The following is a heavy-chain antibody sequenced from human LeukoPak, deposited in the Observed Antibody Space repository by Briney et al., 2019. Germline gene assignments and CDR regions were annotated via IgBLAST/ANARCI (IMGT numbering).Heavy chain of an antibody. D-gene: IGHD6-19*01. J-gene: IGHJ4*02. CDR1: GFIVSINY. Sequence: GGSLRLSCAASGFIVSINYVSWVRQAPGKGLEWVSVIYSDGNTDYADSVKGRFTISRDDSKNTLYLQMSGLRAEDTAVYYCARDGGSGWSSAFFDHWGQGTLVSVSS. V-gene: IGHV3-53*01. CDR3: ARDGGSGWSSAFFDH. CDR2: IYSDGNT.